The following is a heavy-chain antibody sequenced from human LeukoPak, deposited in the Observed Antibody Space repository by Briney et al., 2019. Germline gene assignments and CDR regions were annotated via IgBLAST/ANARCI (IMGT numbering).Heavy chain of an antibody. CDR2: INHSGCT. CDR3: TRAVAGHPD. V-gene: IGHV4-34*01. D-gene: IGHD6-19*01. CDR1: GVAFSNYY. J-gene: IGHJ4*02. Sequence: SETLSLTCAVSGVAFSNYYWSWVRQSPRKGLEWIGEINHSGCTNYNPSLKSRVTMSIDTSKNQFSLMLTSVTAADTAVYYCTRAVAGHPDWGQGTLVTVSS.